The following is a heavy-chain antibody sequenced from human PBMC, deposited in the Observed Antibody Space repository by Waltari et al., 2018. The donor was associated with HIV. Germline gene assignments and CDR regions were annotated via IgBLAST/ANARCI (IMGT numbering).Heavy chain of an antibody. D-gene: IGHD2-2*01. V-gene: IGHV1-46*01. Sequence: QVQLVQSGAEVKKPGASVKVSCKASGYTFTRYYMHWVRQAPGQGLEWMGIINPSGGSTSYAQKFQGRFTLTRDTSTSTVYMELSSLRSEDTAVYYCARDGGVVVPSDYWGQGTLVAVSS. CDR1: GYTFTRYY. J-gene: IGHJ4*02. CDR2: INPSGGST. CDR3: ARDGGVVVPSDY.